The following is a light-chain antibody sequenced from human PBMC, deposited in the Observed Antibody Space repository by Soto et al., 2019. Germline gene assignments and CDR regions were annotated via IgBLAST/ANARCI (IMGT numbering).Light chain of an antibody. Sequence: EIVLTQSPATLSLPPGERATLSCRASQSVSNNLAWYQQRPGQAPRLLIYDASSRATAIPDRFSGSGSGTDFTLTISSLEPEDFAVYYCLQRSNWPRTFGQGTKLEIK. V-gene: IGKV3-11*01. CDR3: LQRSNWPRT. CDR2: DAS. J-gene: IGKJ2*01. CDR1: QSVSNN.